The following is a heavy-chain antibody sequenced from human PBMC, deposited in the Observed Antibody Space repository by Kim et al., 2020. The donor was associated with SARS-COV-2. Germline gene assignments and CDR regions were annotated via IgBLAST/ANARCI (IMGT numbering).Heavy chain of an antibody. CDR1: GFTFRSYA. CDR2: ISGSGDST. Sequence: GGSLRLSCAASGFTFRSYAMNWVRQAPGKGLEWVSAISGSGDSTYYADTVKGRFTISRDNFKNTLYLQKSSLRAEDTVVYYCAKRTYFDSSGYLGSADYWGQGTLVTVSS. CDR3: AKRTYFDSSGYLGSADY. V-gene: IGHV3-23*01. D-gene: IGHD3-22*01. J-gene: IGHJ4*02.